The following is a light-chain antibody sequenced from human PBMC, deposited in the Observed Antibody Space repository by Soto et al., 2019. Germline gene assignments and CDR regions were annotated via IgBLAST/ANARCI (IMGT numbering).Light chain of an antibody. Sequence: QSALTQPASVSGAPGQSITISCTGTSSDIGGYNYVSGYQQHPGKAPKRMIYDVSSRTSGISNRCSGSKSDNTASLTISGLPAEDEAEYYCNSYTSSSTLVVFGGGTKLTVL. J-gene: IGLJ2*01. CDR1: SSDIGGYNY. V-gene: IGLV2-14*01. CDR2: DVS. CDR3: NSYTSSSTLVV.